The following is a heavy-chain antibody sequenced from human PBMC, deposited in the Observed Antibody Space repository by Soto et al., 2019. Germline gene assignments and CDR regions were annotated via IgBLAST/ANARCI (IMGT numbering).Heavy chain of an antibody. CDR1: GFTFSSYW. D-gene: IGHD2-2*01. CDR3: ARDRDIVVVHTISGLKGFYYYDYQDV. Sequence: HPGGSLRLSCAASGFTFSSYWMSWVRQAPGKGLEWVANIKQDGSEKYYVDSVKGRFTISRDNAKNSLYLQMNSLRAEDTAVYYCARDRDIVVVHTISGLKGFYYYDYQDVWGKGTSVTVSS. CDR2: IKQDGSEK. J-gene: IGHJ6*03. V-gene: IGHV3-7*01.